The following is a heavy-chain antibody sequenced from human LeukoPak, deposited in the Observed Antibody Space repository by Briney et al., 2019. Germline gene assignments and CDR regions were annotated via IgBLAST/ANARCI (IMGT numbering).Heavy chain of an antibody. Sequence: ASVKVSCKVSAHSLTNCTMELMRHAPGKGLEWMGGFDPERGETIHAQKFQGRFTMTEDTSTDTAYMELNSLTSEDTAVYYCGTGSIVYDFWGQGTLVTVSS. CDR2: FDPERGET. J-gene: IGHJ4*02. D-gene: IGHD3-16*02. V-gene: IGHV1-24*01. CDR1: AHSLTNCT. CDR3: GTGSIVYDF.